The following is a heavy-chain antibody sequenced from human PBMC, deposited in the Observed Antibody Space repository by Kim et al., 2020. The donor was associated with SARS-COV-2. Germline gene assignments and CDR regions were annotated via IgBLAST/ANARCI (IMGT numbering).Heavy chain of an antibody. D-gene: IGHD2-15*01. J-gene: IGHJ5*01. Sequence: GGSLRLSCAASGFTFSSYGMHWVRQAPGKGLEWVAVISYDGSNKYYADSVKGRFTISRDNSKNTLYLQMNSLRAEDTAVYYCVGRGEYCSGGSCYLPWF. CDR3: VGRGEYCSGGSCYLPWF. CDR2: ISYDGSNK. CDR1: GFTFSSYG. V-gene: IGHV3-30*03.